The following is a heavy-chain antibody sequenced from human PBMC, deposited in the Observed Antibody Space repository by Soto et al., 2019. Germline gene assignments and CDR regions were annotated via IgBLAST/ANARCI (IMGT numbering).Heavy chain of an antibody. D-gene: IGHD5-18*01. Sequence: QVQLQESGPGLVKPSQTLSLTCSVSGGSINSGGHYWSWIRQHPGKGLEWIGHIYKTGSTDFTPSLKDRLTISIDTSKNQFSLSLRSVTDADTALYYCARDRIQFSVDVWGQGTTVTVSS. CDR1: GGSINSGGHY. J-gene: IGHJ6*02. CDR2: IYKTGST. CDR3: ARDRIQFSVDV. V-gene: IGHV4-31*03.